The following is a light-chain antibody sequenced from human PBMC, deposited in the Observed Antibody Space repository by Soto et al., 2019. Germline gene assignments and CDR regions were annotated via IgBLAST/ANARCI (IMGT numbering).Light chain of an antibody. CDR1: TSDIGGYKY. Sequence: QSALTQPPSASGSPGQSVAISCAGTTSDIGGYKYVSWYQQHPGKAPKLMVYEVNKRPSGVPDRFSGSKSGTTASLTVSGLQAEDEADYYCSSYGGSNDYVVFGGGAKLTVL. J-gene: IGLJ2*01. CDR3: SSYGGSNDYVV. CDR2: EVN. V-gene: IGLV2-8*01.